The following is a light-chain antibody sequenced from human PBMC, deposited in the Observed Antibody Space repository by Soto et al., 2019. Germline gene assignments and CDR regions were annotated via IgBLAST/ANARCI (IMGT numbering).Light chain of an antibody. J-gene: IGKJ4*01. CDR3: QRRSNWPLT. CDR1: QSVSSSY. CDR2: GAS. Sequence: IGVSQSPGTLSLSPGERATLSCRASQSVSSSYLACYQQKPGHXXRLLIYGASSRATGMPDRFSGSGSGTDFTLTMSSLEPEDFAVYYCQRRSNWPLTFGGGTKVDIK. V-gene: IGKV3D-20*02.